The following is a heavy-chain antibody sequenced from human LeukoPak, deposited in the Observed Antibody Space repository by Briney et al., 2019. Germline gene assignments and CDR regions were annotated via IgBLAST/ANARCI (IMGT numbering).Heavy chain of an antibody. Sequence: GGSLRLSCAASGFTFDDYGMSWVRQAPGKGLEWVSGINWNAGSTGYADSVKGRFTISRDNAKNSLYLQMNSLRAEDTALYYCAKLRDFFDSSGQFDYWGQGTLVTVSS. V-gene: IGHV3-20*04. CDR1: GFTFDDYG. J-gene: IGHJ4*02. D-gene: IGHD3-22*01. CDR3: AKLRDFFDSSGQFDY. CDR2: INWNAGST.